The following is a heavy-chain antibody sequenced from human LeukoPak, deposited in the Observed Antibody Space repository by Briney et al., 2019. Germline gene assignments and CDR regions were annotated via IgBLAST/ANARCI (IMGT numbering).Heavy chain of an antibody. D-gene: IGHD1-7*01. Sequence: PGGSLGLSCAASGFTFHIFEMNWVRQAPGKGLEWLSYNSSSVVTIYYADSVKGRFTISRDNAKNSLYLQMNSLRAEDTAVYYCARGNYLDPWGQGTLVTVSS. CDR2: NSSSVVTI. CDR3: ARGNYLDP. CDR1: GFTFHIFE. V-gene: IGHV3-48*03. J-gene: IGHJ5*02.